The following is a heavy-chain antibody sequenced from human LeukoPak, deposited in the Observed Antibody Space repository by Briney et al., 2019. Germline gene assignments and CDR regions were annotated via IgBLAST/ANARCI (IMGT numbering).Heavy chain of an antibody. Sequence: PGGSLRLSCAASGFTFDDYAMHWVRQAPGKGLERVSGISWNSGSIGSADSVKGRFTISRDNAKDSLYLQMSSLRAEGMALYYCAKGMDPRLSIAVVGPRVGYYYMDVWGKGTTVTVSS. V-gene: IGHV3-9*03. CDR3: AKGMDPRLSIAVVGPRVGYYYMDV. J-gene: IGHJ6*03. CDR1: GFTFDDYA. CDR2: ISWNSGSI. D-gene: IGHD6-19*01.